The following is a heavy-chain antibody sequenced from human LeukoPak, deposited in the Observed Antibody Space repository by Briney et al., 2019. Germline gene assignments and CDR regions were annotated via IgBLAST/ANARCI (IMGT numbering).Heavy chain of an antibody. CDR3: ARDLDGVRGVIKIPSDY. V-gene: IGHV1-46*01. CDR1: GYTFTSYY. J-gene: IGHJ4*02. D-gene: IGHD3-10*01. Sequence: ASVKVSCKASGYTFTSYYIHWVRQAPGQGLEWMGIINPSAGTTSYAQKFQGRLTMTRDTSTSTVHMELGSLRSEDTAVYYCARDLDGVRGVIKIPSDYWGQGTLVTVSS. CDR2: INPSAGTT.